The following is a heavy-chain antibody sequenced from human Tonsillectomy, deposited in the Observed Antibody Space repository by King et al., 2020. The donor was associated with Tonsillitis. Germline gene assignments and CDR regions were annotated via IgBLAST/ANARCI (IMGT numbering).Heavy chain of an antibody. Sequence: VQLVESGGGVVQPGRSLRLSCAASGFTFSSYGMHWVRQAPGKGLEWVAVISYDGSNKYYADSVKGRFTISRDNSKNTLYLQMNSLRAEDTAVYYCAKDACFGHRGDIDYWGQGTLVTVSS. CDR1: GFTFSSYG. V-gene: IGHV3-30*18. J-gene: IGHJ4*02. CDR3: AKDACFGHRGDIDY. CDR2: ISYDGSNK. D-gene: IGHD3-10*01.